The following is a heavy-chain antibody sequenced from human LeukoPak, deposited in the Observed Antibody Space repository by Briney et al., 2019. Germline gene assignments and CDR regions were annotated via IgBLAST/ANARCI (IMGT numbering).Heavy chain of an antibody. Sequence: SETLSLTCTVSGGSISSGDYYWSWIHQPPGKGLEWIGYIYYSGSTYYNPSLKSRVTISVDTSKNQFSLKLSSVTAADTAVYYCARSDYYYYYGMDVWGQGTTVTVSS. CDR1: GGSISSGDYY. CDR3: ARSDYYYYYGMDV. CDR2: IYYSGST. J-gene: IGHJ6*02. V-gene: IGHV4-30-4*01.